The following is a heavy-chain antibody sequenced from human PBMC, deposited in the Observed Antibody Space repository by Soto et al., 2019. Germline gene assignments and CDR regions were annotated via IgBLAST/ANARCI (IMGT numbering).Heavy chain of an antibody. D-gene: IGHD5-12*01. CDR2: IYHSGST. V-gene: IGHV4-30-2*01. Sequence: QLQLQESGSGLVKPSQTLSLTCAVSGGSISSGGYSWSWIRQPPGKGLEWIGYIYHSGSTYYNPSLKTRVTISGDRSKTQFSLKLSSVTAADTAVYYCAAGGGLPRYYWGQGTLVTVSS. CDR1: GGSISSGGYS. J-gene: IGHJ4*02. CDR3: AAGGGLPRYY.